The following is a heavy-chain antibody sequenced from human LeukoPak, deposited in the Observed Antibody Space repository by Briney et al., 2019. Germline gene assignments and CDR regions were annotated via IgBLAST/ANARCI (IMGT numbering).Heavy chain of an antibody. V-gene: IGHV1-69*05. CDR1: GGTFSSYA. J-gene: IGHJ4*02. CDR3: ARGRPNDFWSGQGCYFDY. Sequence: SVKVSCTASGGTFSSYAISWVRQAPGQGLEWMGGIIPIFGTANYAQKFQGRVTITTDESTSTAYMELSSLRSEDTAVYYCARGRPNDFWSGQGCYFDYWGQGTLVTVSS. D-gene: IGHD3-3*01. CDR2: IIPIFGTA.